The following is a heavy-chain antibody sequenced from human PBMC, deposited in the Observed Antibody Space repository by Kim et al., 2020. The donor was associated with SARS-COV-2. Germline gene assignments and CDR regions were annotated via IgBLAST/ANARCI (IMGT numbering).Heavy chain of an antibody. V-gene: IGHV3-9*01. CDR2: ISWNSGSI. CDR1: GFTFDDYA. Sequence: GGSLRLSCAASGFTFDDYAMHWVRQAPGKGLEWVSGISWNSGSIGYADSVKGRFTISRDNAKNSLYLQMNSLRAEDTALYYCAKGPSSGHGAIHYYGMDVWGQGTTVTVSS. D-gene: IGHD6-19*01. CDR3: AKGPSSGHGAIHYYGMDV. J-gene: IGHJ6*02.